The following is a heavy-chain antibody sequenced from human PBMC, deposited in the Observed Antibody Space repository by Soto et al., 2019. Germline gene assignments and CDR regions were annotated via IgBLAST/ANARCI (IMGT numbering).Heavy chain of an antibody. V-gene: IGHV4-34*01. D-gene: IGHD6-19*01. CDR2: INQSGST. J-gene: IGHJ3*02. Sequence: SETLSLTCAVYGGSFSGSYWNWIRQPPGKGLEWIGEINQSGSTNYNPSLKSRVTISVDTSKNQFSLKLSSVTAADSAVYYCARVVGSIGWYYGSFDIWGTGTMVTGSS. CDR1: GGSFSGSY. CDR3: ARVVGSIGWYYGSFDI.